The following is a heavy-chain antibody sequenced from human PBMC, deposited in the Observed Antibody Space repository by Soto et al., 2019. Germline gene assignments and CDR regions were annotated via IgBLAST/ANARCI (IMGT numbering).Heavy chain of an antibody. J-gene: IGHJ4*02. Sequence: SETLSLTCTVSGGSISSYYWSWIRQPPGKGLEWIGYIYYSGSTNYNPSLKSRVTISVDTSKNQFSLKLSSVTAADTAVYYCARDRALGYWGQGTLVTVSS. CDR2: IYYSGST. CDR3: ARDRALGY. V-gene: IGHV4-59*01. CDR1: GGSISSYY. D-gene: IGHD3-16*01.